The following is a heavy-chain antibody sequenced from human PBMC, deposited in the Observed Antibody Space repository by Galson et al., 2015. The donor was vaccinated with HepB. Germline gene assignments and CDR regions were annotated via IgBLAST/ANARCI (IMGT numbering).Heavy chain of an antibody. Sequence: QSGAEVKKPGESLKISCKGSGYSFTSYWIGWVRQMPGKGLEWMGIIYPGDSDTRYSPSFQGQVTISADKSISTAYLQWSSLKASDTAMYYCARLYYYDSSGYYYGYSWYFDLWGRGTLVTVSS. CDR3: ARLYYYDSSGYYYGYSWYFDL. V-gene: IGHV5-51*03. CDR2: IYPGDSDT. CDR1: GYSFTSYW. J-gene: IGHJ2*01. D-gene: IGHD3-22*01.